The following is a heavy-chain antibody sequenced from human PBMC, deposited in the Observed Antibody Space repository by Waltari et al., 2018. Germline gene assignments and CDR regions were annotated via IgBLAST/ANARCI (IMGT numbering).Heavy chain of an antibody. D-gene: IGHD2-15*01. CDR1: GDSVSSSYW. CDR2: IHGSGKT. Sequence: QVQLQESGPGLVKPSATLSLTCAVSGDSVSSSYWWSWFRQPPGKGLEWIGQIHGSGKTPYNPSLESRGTVSMDTSNNQFTLKLTSATVADTAVYYCARDRGRGLYLDTWGQGTLVTVSP. V-gene: IGHV4-4*02. CDR3: ARDRGRGLYLDT. J-gene: IGHJ4*02.